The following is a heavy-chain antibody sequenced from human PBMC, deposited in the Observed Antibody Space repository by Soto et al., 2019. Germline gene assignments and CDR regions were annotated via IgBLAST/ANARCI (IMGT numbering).Heavy chain of an antibody. Sequence: QVQLQESGPGLVKPSQTLSLTCTVSGGSISSGDYYWSWIRQPPGKGLEWIGYIYYSGSTYYNPSLKSRVTISVDTSKNQCSLKLSSVTAADTAVYYCARESLLLALHYYDSIGFDYWGQGTLVTVSS. CDR2: IYYSGST. J-gene: IGHJ4*02. CDR3: ARESLLLALHYYDSIGFDY. V-gene: IGHV4-30-4*01. D-gene: IGHD3-22*01. CDR1: GGSISSGDYY.